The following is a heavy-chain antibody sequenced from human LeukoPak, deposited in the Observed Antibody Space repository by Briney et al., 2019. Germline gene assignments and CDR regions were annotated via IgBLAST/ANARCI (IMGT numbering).Heavy chain of an antibody. V-gene: IGHV3-48*01. CDR3: ARVKAEQYSSGWYQDY. CDR1: GFTFSSYS. CDR2: ISSCSSTI. J-gene: IGHJ4*02. Sequence: GGSLRLSCAASGFTFSSYSMNWVRQAPGKGLEWVSYISSCSSTIYYADSVKGRFTISRDNSEDTLYLQMKSLRAEDTAVYYCARVKAEQYSSGWYQDYWGQGTLVTVSS. D-gene: IGHD6-19*01.